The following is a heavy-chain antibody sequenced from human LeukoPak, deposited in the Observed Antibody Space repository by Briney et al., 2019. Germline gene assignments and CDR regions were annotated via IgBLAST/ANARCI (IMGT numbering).Heavy chain of an antibody. J-gene: IGHJ5*01. Sequence: GGSLRLSCAASGFTFSSYWMSWVRQAPGKGREWVANIKQDGSEKNYVDSVKGRFTISRDNAKNSLYLQMNSLRAEDTAVYYCARVGGNYYRWFDSWGQGTLVTVSS. CDR1: GFTFSSYW. V-gene: IGHV3-7*03. CDR2: IKQDGSEK. CDR3: ARVGGNYYRWFDS. D-gene: IGHD1-26*01.